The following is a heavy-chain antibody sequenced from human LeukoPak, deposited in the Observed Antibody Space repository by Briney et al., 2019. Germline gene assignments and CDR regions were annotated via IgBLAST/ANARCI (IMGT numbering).Heavy chain of an antibody. Sequence: SETLSLTCTVSGGSISSYYWSWIRQPPGKGLEWIGYIYYSGSTNYNPSLKSRVTISVDTSKNQFSLKLSSVTAADTAVYYCARLLAYCAGDCYLFDRWGQGTLVTVSS. CDR3: ARLLAYCAGDCYLFDR. J-gene: IGHJ4*02. V-gene: IGHV4-59*08. D-gene: IGHD2-21*02. CDR1: GGSISSYY. CDR2: IYYSGST.